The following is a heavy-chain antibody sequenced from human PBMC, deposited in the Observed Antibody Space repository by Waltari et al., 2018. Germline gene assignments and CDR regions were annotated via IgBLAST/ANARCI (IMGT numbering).Heavy chain of an antibody. J-gene: IGHJ5*02. CDR3: ARVHPGRSSSTEPPNWFDP. CDR2: IYYRGSP. Sequence: QLQLQESGPGLVKPSETLSLTCTVSGGSISSSSYYWGWIRQPPGKGLEWIGSIYYRGSPDYNPSLKSRVTISVDTSKNQFSLKLSSVTAADTAVYYCARVHPGRSSSTEPPNWFDPWGQGTLVTVSS. CDR1: GGSISSSSYY. D-gene: IGHD2-2*01. V-gene: IGHV4-39*07.